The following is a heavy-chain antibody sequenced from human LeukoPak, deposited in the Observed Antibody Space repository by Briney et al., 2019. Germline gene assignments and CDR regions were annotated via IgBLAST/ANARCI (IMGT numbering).Heavy chain of an antibody. Sequence: SETLSLTCAVSGGSISSGIYSWDWIRQPPGKGLEWIGYIYHSGSTYYNLSLKSRVTILVDRSKNQFSLKLSSVTAADTAVYYYARDNGDYPYYFDFWGQGTLVTVSS. D-gene: IGHD4-17*01. V-gene: IGHV4-30-2*01. CDR3: ARDNGDYPYYFDF. CDR1: GGSISSGIYS. J-gene: IGHJ4*02. CDR2: IYHSGST.